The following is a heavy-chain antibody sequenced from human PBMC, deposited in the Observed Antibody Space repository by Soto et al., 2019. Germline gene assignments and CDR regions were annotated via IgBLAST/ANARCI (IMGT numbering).Heavy chain of an antibody. J-gene: IGHJ2*01. CDR1: GYTFTSYD. V-gene: IGHV1-8*01. CDR2: MNPNSGNT. Sequence: QVQLVQSGAEVKKPGASVKVSCKASGYTFTSYDINWVRQATGQGLEWMGWMNPNSGNTGYAQKFQGRVTMTRNTSISTAYMELSSLRSEDTAVYYCARGPKADSSGFYWYFDLSGRGTLVTVSS. D-gene: IGHD3-22*01. CDR3: ARGPKADSSGFYWYFDL.